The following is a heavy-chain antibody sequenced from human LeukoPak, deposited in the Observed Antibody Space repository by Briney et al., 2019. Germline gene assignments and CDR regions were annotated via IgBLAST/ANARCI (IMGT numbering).Heavy chain of an antibody. CDR3: ARDLGQYYDTSDNWFDP. D-gene: IGHD3-22*01. J-gene: IGHJ5*02. V-gene: IGHV3-30*02. CDR1: GFTFSNYG. Sequence: GGSLRLSCAASGFTFSNYGMHWVRQAPGKGLEWLTFIRYDGNIQYYADSVKGRFTISRDNAKNTLNLQMNSLRAEDTAVYYCARDLGQYYDTSDNWFDPWGQGTLVTVSS. CDR2: IRYDGNIQ.